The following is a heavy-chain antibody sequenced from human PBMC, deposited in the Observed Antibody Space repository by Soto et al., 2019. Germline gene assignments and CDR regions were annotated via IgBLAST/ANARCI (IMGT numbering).Heavy chain of an antibody. CDR2: IIPVFGLV. CDR1: GGTPSNSA. CDR3: AGGRIVVVGSRAYYGMDV. Sequence: QVHLLLQSGAEVKKPGSSVKVSCKASGGTPSNSAISWVRQAPGQGLEWMGGIIPVFGLVKYAQNFQGRVTIKADESTNTAYMELSSLRPEDTAVYYCAGGRIVVVGSRAYYGMDVWGQGTTVTVSS. V-gene: IGHV1-69*01. J-gene: IGHJ6*02. D-gene: IGHD3-22*01.